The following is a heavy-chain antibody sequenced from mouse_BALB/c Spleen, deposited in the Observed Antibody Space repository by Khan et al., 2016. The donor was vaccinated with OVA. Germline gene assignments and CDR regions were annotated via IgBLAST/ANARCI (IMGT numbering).Heavy chain of an antibody. CDR3: ARGGYGGCAY. CDR2: IDPYNGGT. Sequence: VRLQQSGPGLVKPGASVKVSCKASGYAFTSYIMYWVKQRHGKSLEWIGYIDPYNGGTSYNQKFKGKATLTVNKSCPIAYMHLNSRTPEDSAVCYCARGGYGGCAYWGQGTLVTVSA. CDR1: GYAFTSYI. V-gene: IGHV1S135*01. J-gene: IGHJ3*01. D-gene: IGHD2-2*01.